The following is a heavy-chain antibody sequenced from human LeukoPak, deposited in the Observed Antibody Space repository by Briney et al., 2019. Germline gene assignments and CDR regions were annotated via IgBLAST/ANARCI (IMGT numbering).Heavy chain of an antibody. CDR1: GGSISSYY. J-gene: IGHJ4*02. D-gene: IGHD6-6*01. CDR2: IYYSGST. CDR3: ARYSSSPTYFDY. Sequence: SETLSLTCTVSGGSISSYYWSWIRQPPGKGLEWIGYIYYSGSTNYNPSLKRRVTISVDTSKNQFSLKLSSVTAADTAVYYCARYSSSPTYFDYWGQGTLVTVSS. V-gene: IGHV4-59*01.